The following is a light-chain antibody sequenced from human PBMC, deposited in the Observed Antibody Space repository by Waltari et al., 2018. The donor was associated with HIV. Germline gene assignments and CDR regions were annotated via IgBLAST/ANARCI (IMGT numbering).Light chain of an antibody. Sequence: QSALTQPASVSGSPGQSITISCTGTSSAVGNYTLVSWYQQYPGKAPKLMIYEAVKRPSGVSNRISASKSGNTASLTISGLQAEDEADYYCCSYGGSSTWVFGGGTKLTVL. CDR1: SSAVGNYTL. J-gene: IGLJ3*02. V-gene: IGLV2-23*01. CDR2: EAV. CDR3: CSYGGSSTWV.